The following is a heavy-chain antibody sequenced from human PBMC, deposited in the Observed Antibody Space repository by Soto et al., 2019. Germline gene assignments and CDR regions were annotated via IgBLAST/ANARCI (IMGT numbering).Heavy chain of an antibody. Sequence: QVQLEESGGGLVKPGGSLRLSCAASGFTFSAVYMSWIRQAPNKGLEYISYISSSGTSANYADSVKGRFTISRDNAKNSLYLQMISLRAEDTAVYDCARDRGAETGQYLDYWGQGALVTVSS. V-gene: IGHV3-11*05. J-gene: IGHJ4*02. CDR3: ARDRGAETGQYLDY. CDR1: GFTFSAVY. D-gene: IGHD3-10*01. CDR2: ISSSGTSA.